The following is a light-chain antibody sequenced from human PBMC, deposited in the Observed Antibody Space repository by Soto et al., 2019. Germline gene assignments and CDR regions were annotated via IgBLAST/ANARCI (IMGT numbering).Light chain of an antibody. CDR2: DAS. CDR1: QSISSF. V-gene: IGKV3-11*01. J-gene: IGKJ1*01. Sequence: EIVLTQSPATLSLSPGERATLSCRASQSISSFLAWYQQKPGQAPRLLYYDASNRAAGSPARFSGSGSGTDFTLTISSLAPGDFAVYYCQQRSNWPRTFGQGTKVEIK. CDR3: QQRSNWPRT.